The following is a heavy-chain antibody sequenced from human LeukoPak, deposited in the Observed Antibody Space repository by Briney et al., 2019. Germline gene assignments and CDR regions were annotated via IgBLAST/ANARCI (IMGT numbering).Heavy chain of an antibody. J-gene: IGHJ4*02. Sequence: SGGSLRLSCAASGFTFSDFWMSWVRQAPGKGLECVASTNEAGGDKLYVDSVKGRFPISRDNSKTCLSLPMNRLPAEAPAIYSCAIATPGRGAFGSWGQGTLVSVSS. CDR3: AIATPGRGAFGS. CDR1: GFTFSDFW. CDR2: TNEAGGDK. V-gene: IGHV3-7*01. D-gene: IGHD2-8*02.